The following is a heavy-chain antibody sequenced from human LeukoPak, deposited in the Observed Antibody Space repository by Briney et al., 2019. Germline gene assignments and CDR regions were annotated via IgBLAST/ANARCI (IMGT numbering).Heavy chain of an antibody. CDR3: ARARNPHSSSWYSDAFDI. CDR1: GFTFSSYS. CDR2: ISSSSSYI. D-gene: IGHD6-13*01. J-gene: IGHJ3*02. V-gene: IGHV3-21*01. Sequence: GGPLRLSRAASGFTFSSYSMNWVRQAPGKGLEWVSSISSSSSYIYYADSVKGRFTISRDNAKNSLYLQMNSLRAEDTAVYYCARARNPHSSSWYSDAFDIWGQGTMVTVSS.